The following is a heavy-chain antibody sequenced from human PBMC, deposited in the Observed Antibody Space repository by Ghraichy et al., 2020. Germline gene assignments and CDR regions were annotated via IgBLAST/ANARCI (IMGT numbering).Heavy chain of an antibody. J-gene: IGHJ4*02. D-gene: IGHD1-1*01. CDR2: ISSGSGTI. V-gene: IGHV3-48*02. CDR1: GFTFSTCN. CDR3: ARGLTTRAYFDY. Sequence: GGSLRLSCAASGFTFSTCNMYWVRQAPGKGLEWISYISSGSGTIYYADSVKGRFTISRDNAKNSLYLQMNSLRDEDTAVYYCARGLTTRAYFDYWGQGTLVPVSS.